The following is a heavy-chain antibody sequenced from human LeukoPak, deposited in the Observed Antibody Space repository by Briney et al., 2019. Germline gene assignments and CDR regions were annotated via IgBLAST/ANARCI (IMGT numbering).Heavy chain of an antibody. CDR3: ARDHVDIVATGFDY. CDR1: GYTFTSYD. Sequence: ASVKVSCKASGYTFTSYDINWVRQATGQGLEWMGWMYPNSGNTGYAQKFQGRVTMTRNTSISTAYIELSSLRSEDTAVYYCARDHVDIVATGFDYWGQGTLVTVSS. V-gene: IGHV1-8*01. D-gene: IGHD5-12*01. CDR2: MYPNSGNT. J-gene: IGHJ4*02.